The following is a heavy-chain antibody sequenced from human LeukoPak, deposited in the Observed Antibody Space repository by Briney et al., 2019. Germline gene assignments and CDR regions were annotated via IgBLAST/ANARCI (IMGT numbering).Heavy chain of an antibody. V-gene: IGHV4-39*01. J-gene: IGHJ4*02. Sequence: PSETLSLTCSVSGGSISSSSYYWGWIRQPPGKGLEWIVSIYYSGSTYYNPSLKSRVTISIDTSKNQFSLKLSSVTAADTAVYYCARGRPRTRKIQPSGGFDYWGQGTLVTVSS. CDR2: IYYSGST. CDR3: ARGRPRTRKIQPSGGFDY. CDR1: GGSISSSSYY. D-gene: IGHD2-2*01.